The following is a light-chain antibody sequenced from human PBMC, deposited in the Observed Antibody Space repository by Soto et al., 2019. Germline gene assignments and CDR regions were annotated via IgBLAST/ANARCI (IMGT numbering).Light chain of an antibody. CDR1: QSVSSGY. CDR2: DAS. CDR3: QPNGRSPA. Sequence: EIVLTQSPGTLSLSPGERATLSCRASQSVSSGYLAWYQHKPGQAPRLLIYDASSRATGIPDRFSGSGSGTDLALTISRLEPEDVAVYYCQPNGRSPAFGGGTKLEL. V-gene: IGKV3-20*01. J-gene: IGKJ4*01.